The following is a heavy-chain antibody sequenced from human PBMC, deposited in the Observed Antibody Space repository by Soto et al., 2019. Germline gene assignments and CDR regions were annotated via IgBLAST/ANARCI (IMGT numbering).Heavy chain of an antibody. V-gene: IGHV3-23*01. CDR1: GFTFSSYA. D-gene: IGHD3-3*01. J-gene: IGHJ6*02. CDR2: ISGSGGST. Sequence: GGSLRLSCAASGFTFSSYAMSWVRQAPGKGLEWVSAISGSGGSTYYADSVKGRFTISRENSKNTLYLQMNSLRAEDTAIYYCAEVLRFLEWSLSGMDVWGQGTTVTVSS. CDR3: AEVLRFLEWSLSGMDV.